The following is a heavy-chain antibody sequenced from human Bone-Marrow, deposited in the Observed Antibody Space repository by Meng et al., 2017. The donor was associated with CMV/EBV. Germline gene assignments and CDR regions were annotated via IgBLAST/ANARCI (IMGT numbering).Heavy chain of an antibody. CDR2: VSGSCDSA. D-gene: IGHD2-2*02. CDR3: AKGGYCGSTTCNKLFDY. J-gene: IGHJ4*02. V-gene: IGHV3-23*01. CDR1: TFIYYA. Sequence: TFIYYAIIWVRPAPGKGLEWLSTVSGSCDSAWYADSVKDRFTISSDNSTNTLYLQINRLSAEYTAVYYCAKGGYCGSTTCNKLFDYWGQGTLVTVSS.